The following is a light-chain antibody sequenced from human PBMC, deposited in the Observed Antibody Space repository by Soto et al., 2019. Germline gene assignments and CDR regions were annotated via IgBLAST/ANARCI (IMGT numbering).Light chain of an antibody. CDR2: EVS. Sequence: QSVLTQPASVSGSPGQSISISCTGSSSDVGGSKYVSWYQQYPGKAPKLMIYEVSYRPSGVSNRFSGSKSGNTASLTVSGLQAEDEADYYCSSKSSSGTLYVFGTGTKVTV. V-gene: IGLV2-14*01. CDR3: SSKSSSGTLYV. CDR1: SSDVGGSKY. J-gene: IGLJ1*01.